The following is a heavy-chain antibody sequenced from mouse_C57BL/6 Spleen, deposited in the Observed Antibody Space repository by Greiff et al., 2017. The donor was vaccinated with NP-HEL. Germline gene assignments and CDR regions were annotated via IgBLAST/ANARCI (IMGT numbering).Heavy chain of an antibody. CDR1: GYSFTSYY. V-gene: IGHV1-66*01. J-gene: IGHJ2*01. CDR3: ARGASYDYGGYFDY. D-gene: IGHD2-4*01. CDR2: IYPGSGNT. Sequence: QVHVKQSGPELVKPGASVKISCKASGYSFTSYYIHWVKQRPGQGLEWIGWIYPGSGNTKYNEKFKGKATLTADTSSSTAYMQLSSLTSEDSAVYYCARGASYDYGGYFDYWGQGTTLTVSS.